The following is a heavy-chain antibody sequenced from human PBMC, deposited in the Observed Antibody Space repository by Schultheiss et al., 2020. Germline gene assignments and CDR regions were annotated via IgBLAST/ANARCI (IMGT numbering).Heavy chain of an antibody. CDR3: ARDPAYSGYMAYGMDV. D-gene: IGHD5-12*01. CDR2: IYYSGST. J-gene: IGHJ6*02. V-gene: IGHV4-34*01. CDR1: GGSFSGYY. Sequence: SETLSLTCAVYGGSFSGYYWSWIRQPPGKGLEWIGSIYYSGSTYYNPSLKSRVTISVDTSKNQFSLKLSSVTAADTAVYYCARDPAYSGYMAYGMDVWGQGTTVNVSS.